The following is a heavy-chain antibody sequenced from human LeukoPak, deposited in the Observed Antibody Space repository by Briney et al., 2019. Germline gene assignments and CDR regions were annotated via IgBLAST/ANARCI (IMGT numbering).Heavy chain of an antibody. V-gene: IGHV1-69*04. D-gene: IGHD6-13*01. CDR3: ARLLGEQQLAGFDY. J-gene: IGHJ4*02. CDR2: IIPILGIA. Sequence: GASVKVSCKASGGTFSSYAISWVRQAPGQGLEWMGRIIPILGIANYAQKFQGRVTITADKSTSTAYTELSSLRSEDTAVYYCARLLGEQQLAGFDYWGQGTLVTVSS. CDR1: GGTFSSYA.